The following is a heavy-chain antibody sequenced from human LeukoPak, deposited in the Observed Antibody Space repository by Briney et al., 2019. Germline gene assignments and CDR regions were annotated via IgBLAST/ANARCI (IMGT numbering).Heavy chain of an antibody. CDR1: GFTFSSYA. V-gene: IGHV3-30-3*01. Sequence: PGGSLRLSCAASGFTFSSYAMHWVRQAPGKGLEWVAVISYDGSNKYYADSVKGRFTISRDNSKNTLYLQMNSLRAGDTAVYYCARGGRWLQLYFDYWGQGTLVTVSS. D-gene: IGHD5-24*01. CDR2: ISYDGSNK. CDR3: ARGGRWLQLYFDY. J-gene: IGHJ4*02.